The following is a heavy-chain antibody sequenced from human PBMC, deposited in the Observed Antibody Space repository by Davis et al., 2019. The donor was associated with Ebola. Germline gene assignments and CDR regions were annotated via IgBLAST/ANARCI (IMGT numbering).Heavy chain of an antibody. CDR1: GYTFTGYY. J-gene: IGHJ4*02. Sequence: ASVKVSCKASGYTFTGYYMHWVRQAPGQGLEWMGWINPNSGGTNYAQKFQGRVTMTRDTSISTAYMELSRLRSDDTAVYYCARDLRVPAAIRRDYYGSDATSDYWGQGTLVTVSS. V-gene: IGHV1-2*02. CDR2: INPNSGGT. CDR3: ARDLRVPAAIRRDYYGSDATSDY. D-gene: IGHD2-2*02.